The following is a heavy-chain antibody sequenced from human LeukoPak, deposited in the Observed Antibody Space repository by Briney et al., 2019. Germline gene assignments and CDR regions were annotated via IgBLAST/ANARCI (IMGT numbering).Heavy chain of an antibody. CDR1: GGSISSSRYY. V-gene: IGHV4-39*01. Sequence: SETLCLSCTVSGGSISSSRYYWGWIRQPPGKGLEWIGSVYYSGNTYFNPSLKSRVTISVDTSKNQFFLKLSSVTAADTAVYYCASVVTIKIGGLLVHNWFYPSGQGNLVTVSS. D-gene: IGHD3-16*02. J-gene: IGHJ5*02. CDR3: ASVVTIKIGGLLVHNWFYP. CDR2: VYYSGNT.